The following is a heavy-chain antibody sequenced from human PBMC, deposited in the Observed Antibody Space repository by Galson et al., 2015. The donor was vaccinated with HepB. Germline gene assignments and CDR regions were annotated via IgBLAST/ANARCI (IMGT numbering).Heavy chain of an antibody. V-gene: IGHV3-11*01. J-gene: IGHJ6*03. CDR3: ARDQPWWERHHYYYYMDV. CDR1: GFTFSDYY. D-gene: IGHD1-26*01. CDR2: ISSSGSTI. Sequence: SLRLSCAASGFTFSDYYMSWIRQAPGKGLEWVSYISSSGSTIYYADSVKGRFTISRDNAKNSPYLQMNSLRAEDTAVYYCARDQPWWERHHYYYYMDVWGKGTTVTVSS.